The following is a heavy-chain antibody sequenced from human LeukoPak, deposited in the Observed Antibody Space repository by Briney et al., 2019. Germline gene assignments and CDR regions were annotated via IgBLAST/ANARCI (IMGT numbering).Heavy chain of an antibody. Sequence: GGSLRLSCAASGFTFSSYTMHWVRQAPGKGLEWVAVISYDGSNKYYAESVKGRFTISRDNSKNTLYVQMNSLRAEDTAAYYCARDAYGDYYFDYWGQGTLVTVSS. CDR2: ISYDGSNK. V-gene: IGHV3-30-3*01. CDR3: ARDAYGDYYFDY. J-gene: IGHJ4*02. CDR1: GFTFSSYT. D-gene: IGHD4-17*01.